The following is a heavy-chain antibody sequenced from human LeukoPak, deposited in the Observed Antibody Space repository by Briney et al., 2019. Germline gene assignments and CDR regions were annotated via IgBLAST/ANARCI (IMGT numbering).Heavy chain of an antibody. CDR2: IRSKNYRGTA. V-gene: IGHV3-49*04. Sequence: GGSLRLSCTASGFTFGDHAMSWVRQAPGKGLEWVAFIRSKNYRGTAEYAASVRGRFTISRDDSKSIAYLQMNSLETEDTAVYYCASGPICQWYYYGMDVWGQGTTVTVSS. J-gene: IGHJ6*02. CDR3: ASGPICQWYYYGMDV. D-gene: IGHD2-2*01. CDR1: GFTFGDHA.